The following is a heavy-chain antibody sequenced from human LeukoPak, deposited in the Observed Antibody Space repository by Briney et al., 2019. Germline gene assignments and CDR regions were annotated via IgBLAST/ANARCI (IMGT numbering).Heavy chain of an antibody. CDR1: GLTVTNAW. J-gene: IGHJ4*02. CDR2: IASKTDGGAT. CDR3: TTGIRGD. D-gene: IGHD3-10*01. Sequence: TGGSLRLSCSASGLTVTNAWMNWVRQAPGEGLDWVGRIASKTDGGATDYAAPVKGRFTISRDDSKNTLNLQMNSLKTEDTAVYYCTTGIRGDWGQGTLVTVS. V-gene: IGHV3-15*07.